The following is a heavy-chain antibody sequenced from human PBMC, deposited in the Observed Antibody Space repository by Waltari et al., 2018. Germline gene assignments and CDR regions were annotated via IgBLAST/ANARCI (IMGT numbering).Heavy chain of an antibody. J-gene: IGHJ3*01. V-gene: IGHV3-23*01. Sequence: AMTWVRHTPGKGLEWVAAISGTGSGKFYAASVKGRFILSRDNSKNTVSLQMNDLRAEDTGIYYCTKDDRSAWYIGFFDSWGQGTMVSVSS. D-gene: IGHD6-19*01. CDR3: TKDDRSAWYIGFFDS. CDR2: ISGTGSGK. CDR1: A.